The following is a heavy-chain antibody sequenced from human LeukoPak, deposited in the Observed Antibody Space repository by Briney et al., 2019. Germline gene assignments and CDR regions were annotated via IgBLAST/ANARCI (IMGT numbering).Heavy chain of an antibody. CDR2: INPSGGST. CDR3: ARVGAATDYYFYYGMDV. D-gene: IGHD2-15*01. CDR1: GYTFTSYY. Sequence: ASVKVSCKASGYTFTSYYMHWVRQAPGQGLEWMGIINPSGGSTSYEEKFQGRVTMTRDTSTSTVYMELSSLRSEDTAVYYCARVGAATDYYFYYGMDVWGQGTTVTVFS. J-gene: IGHJ6*02. V-gene: IGHV1-46*01.